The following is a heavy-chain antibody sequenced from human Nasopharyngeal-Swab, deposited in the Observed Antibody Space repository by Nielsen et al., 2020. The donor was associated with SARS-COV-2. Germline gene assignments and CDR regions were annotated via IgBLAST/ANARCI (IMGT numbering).Heavy chain of an antibody. Sequence: EGSLRLSCAASGFTFSSYGMHWVRQAPGKGLEWVAFIRYDGSNKYYADSVKGRFTISRDNSKNTLYLQMNSLRAEDTAVYYCAKDNRYSSSWYYYMDVWGKGTTVTVSS. D-gene: IGHD6-13*01. CDR3: AKDNRYSSSWYYYMDV. CDR1: GFTFSSYG. V-gene: IGHV3-30*02. CDR2: IRYDGSNK. J-gene: IGHJ6*03.